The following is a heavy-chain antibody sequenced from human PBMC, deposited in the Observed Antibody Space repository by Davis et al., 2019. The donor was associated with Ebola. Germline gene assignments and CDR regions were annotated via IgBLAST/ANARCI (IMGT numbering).Heavy chain of an antibody. J-gene: IGHJ4*02. Sequence: GSLRLSCTVSGGSISSSSYYWGWIRQPPGTPLVWIGSIYYSGSTYYNPSLKSRVTISVDTSKNQFSLKLSSVTAADTAVYYCARRYADSSGYYFGYWGQGTLVTVSS. V-gene: IGHV4-39*01. D-gene: IGHD3-22*01. CDR3: ARRYADSSGYYFGY. CDR2: IYYSGST. CDR1: GGSISSSSYY.